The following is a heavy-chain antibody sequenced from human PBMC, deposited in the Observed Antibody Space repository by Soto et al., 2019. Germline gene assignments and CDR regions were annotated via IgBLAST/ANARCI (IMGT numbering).Heavy chain of an antibody. J-gene: IGHJ6*02. Sequence: QVQLQQWGAGLLKPSETLSLTCAVYGGSFSGYYWSWIRQPPGKGLEWIGEINHSGSTNYNPSLKSRVTISVDTSKNQFSLKLSSVTAADTAVYYCASGYSSSWYDYYYYGMDVWGQVTTVTVSS. D-gene: IGHD6-13*01. V-gene: IGHV4-34*01. CDR1: GGSFSGYY. CDR3: ASGYSSSWYDYYYYGMDV. CDR2: INHSGST.